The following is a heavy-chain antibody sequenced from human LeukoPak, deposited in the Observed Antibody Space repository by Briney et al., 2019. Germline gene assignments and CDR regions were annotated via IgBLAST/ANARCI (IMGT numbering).Heavy chain of an antibody. V-gene: IGHV4-34*01. CDR2: INHSGST. J-gene: IGHJ6*03. D-gene: IGHD3-3*01. Sequence: SETLSLTCAVYGGSFSGYYWSWIRQPPGKGLEWIGEINHSGSTNYNPSLKSRVTISVDTSKNQFSLKLSSVTAADTAVYYCARGSTFTIFGVYYYYYYKDVWGKGTTVTVSS. CDR3: ARGSTFTIFGVYYYYYYKDV. CDR1: GGSFSGYY.